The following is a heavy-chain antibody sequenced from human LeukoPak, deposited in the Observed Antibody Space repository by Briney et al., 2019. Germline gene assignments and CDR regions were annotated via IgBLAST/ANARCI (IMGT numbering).Heavy chain of an antibody. CDR3: AMGVVPAAGPDY. V-gene: IGHV3-23*01. D-gene: IGHD2-2*01. CDR2: ISGSGGST. J-gene: IGHJ4*02. Sequence: QTGGSLRLSCAASGFTFSSYAMSWVRQAPGKGLEWVSAISGSGGSTYYADSVEGRFTISRDNSKNTLYLQMNSLRAEDTAVYYCAMGVVPAAGPDYWGQGTLVTVSS. CDR1: GFTFSSYA.